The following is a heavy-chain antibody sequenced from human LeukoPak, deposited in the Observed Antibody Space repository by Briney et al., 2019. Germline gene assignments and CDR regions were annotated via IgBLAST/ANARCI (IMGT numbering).Heavy chain of an antibody. J-gene: IGHJ3*02. V-gene: IGHV3-74*01. CDR1: GFTFSSYW. Sequence: GGSLRLSCAASGFTFSSYWMHWVRQAPGTGLVWISRINTDESSTSYADSVKGRFTISRDNAKNTLYLQMNSLRAEDTAVYYCAREAIVGATTDAFDIWGQGTMVTVSS. D-gene: IGHD1-26*01. CDR3: AREAIVGATTDAFDI. CDR2: INTDESST.